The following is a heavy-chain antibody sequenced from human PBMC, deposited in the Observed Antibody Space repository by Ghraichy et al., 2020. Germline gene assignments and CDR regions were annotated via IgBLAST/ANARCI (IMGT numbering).Heavy chain of an antibody. J-gene: IGHJ6*02. D-gene: IGHD6-13*01. Sequence: GESLNISCAASGFTVSSNYMSWVRQAPGKGLEWVSVIYSGGSTYYADSVKGRFTISRDNSKNTLYLQMNSLRAEDTAVYYCARVGYSLYYGMDVWGQGTTVTVSS. CDR1: GFTVSSNY. CDR2: IYSGGST. CDR3: ARVGYSLYYGMDV. V-gene: IGHV3-53*01.